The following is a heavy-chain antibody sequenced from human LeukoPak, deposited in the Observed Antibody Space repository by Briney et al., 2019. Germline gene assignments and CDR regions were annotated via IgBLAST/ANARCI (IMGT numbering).Heavy chain of an antibody. J-gene: IGHJ4*02. V-gene: IGHV3-30*02. Sequence: PGGSLRLSCAASGFTFSSYGMHWLRQAPGEGLERVAFIGFDGSDKEYADSVKGRFTISRGNSKNTLYLQMSSLRVEDTATYYCAKGNSYYDIGHWGQGTLVAVSS. CDR2: IGFDGSDK. CDR1: GFTFSSYG. CDR3: AKGNSYYDIGH. D-gene: IGHD3-10*01.